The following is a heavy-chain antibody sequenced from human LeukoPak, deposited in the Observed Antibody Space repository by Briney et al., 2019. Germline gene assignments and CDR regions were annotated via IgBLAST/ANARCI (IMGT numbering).Heavy chain of an antibody. CDR1: GFTFSNYT. Sequence: GGSLRLSCAASGFTFSNYTMCWVRQAPGKGLEWVSSISSSTGYIFYAASMKGRFTISRDNAKDSLYLQINSLRAEDTAVYYCARVNLWLRSFDYWGQGTLVTVSS. CDR2: ISSSTGYI. J-gene: IGHJ4*02. V-gene: IGHV3-21*01. CDR3: ARVNLWLRSFDY. D-gene: IGHD5-18*01.